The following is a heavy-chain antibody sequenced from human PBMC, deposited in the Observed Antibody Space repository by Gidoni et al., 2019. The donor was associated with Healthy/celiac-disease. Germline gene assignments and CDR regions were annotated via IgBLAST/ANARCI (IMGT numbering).Heavy chain of an antibody. J-gene: IGHJ5*02. Sequence: QVPLQESCPGLVKPSQPLSLTCTASGGSISRGRYYWSWIRQPAGEGLEWIGRIFTRGSTNYNPSLKSRVTMSVDTAKNKFSLKLSSVTAADTAVYYCARDGGFCSGGSCSITWFDPWGQGTLVTVSS. CDR2: IFTRGST. CDR3: ARDGGFCSGGSCSITWFDP. D-gene: IGHD2-15*01. CDR1: GGSISRGRYY. V-gene: IGHV4-61*02.